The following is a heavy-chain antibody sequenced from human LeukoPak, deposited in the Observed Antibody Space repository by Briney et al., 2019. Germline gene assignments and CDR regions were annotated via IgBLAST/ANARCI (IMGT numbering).Heavy chain of an antibody. J-gene: IGHJ4*02. Sequence: PSETLSLTCGVSGTSFTSYYWSWIRQTPAKGPEGIGEVNHSGHTNMNPSLKSRVTISVDTSKNQFSLMMTSVTAAEPAVYFCARMTTGHDYWGQGTLVTVSS. CDR1: GTSFTSYY. CDR3: ARMTTGHDY. D-gene: IGHD4-17*01. V-gene: IGHV4-34*01. CDR2: VNHSGHT.